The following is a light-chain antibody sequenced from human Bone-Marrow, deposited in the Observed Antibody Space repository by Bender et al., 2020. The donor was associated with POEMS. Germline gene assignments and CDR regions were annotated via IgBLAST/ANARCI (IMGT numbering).Light chain of an antibody. CDR2: EVS. V-gene: IGLV2-8*01. J-gene: IGLJ3*02. CDR3: TSYSDSASANRL. Sequence: QSALTQPPSASGSPGQSVTISCTGTSSDVGGYNYVSWYQQHPGKAPKLMIYEVSKRPSGVPDRFSGSKSGNTASLTVSGLQAEDEADYYCTSYSDSASANRLFGGGTKLTVL. CDR1: SSDVGGYNY.